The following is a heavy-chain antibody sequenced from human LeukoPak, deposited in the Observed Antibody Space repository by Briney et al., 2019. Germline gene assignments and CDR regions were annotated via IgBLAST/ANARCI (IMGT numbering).Heavy chain of an antibody. CDR1: GFTFSSYW. D-gene: IGHD6-19*01. CDR2: IKQDGSEK. J-gene: IGHJ5*02. V-gene: IGHV3-7*01. CDR3: AGSRVAVTDTLDP. Sequence: GGSLRLSCAASGFTFSSYWMSWVRQAPGKGLEWVANIKQDGSEKYYVDSVKGRFTISRDNAGNSLFLQVNSLRVEDTAVYYCAGSRVAVTDTLDPWGQGTLVTVSP.